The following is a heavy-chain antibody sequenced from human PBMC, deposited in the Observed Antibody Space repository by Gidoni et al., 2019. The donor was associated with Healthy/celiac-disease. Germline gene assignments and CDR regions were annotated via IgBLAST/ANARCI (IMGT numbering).Heavy chain of an antibody. CDR3: AVDTAMDPWDYYYYMDV. D-gene: IGHD5-18*01. V-gene: IGHV1-69*02. Sequence: QVQLVQSGAEVKKPGSSVKVSCKASGGTFSSYTISWVRQAPGQGLEWMGRIIPILGIANYAQKFQGRVTITADKSTSTAYMELSSLRSEDTAVYYCAVDTAMDPWDYYYYMDVWGKGTTVTVSS. J-gene: IGHJ6*03. CDR2: IIPILGIA. CDR1: GGTFSSYT.